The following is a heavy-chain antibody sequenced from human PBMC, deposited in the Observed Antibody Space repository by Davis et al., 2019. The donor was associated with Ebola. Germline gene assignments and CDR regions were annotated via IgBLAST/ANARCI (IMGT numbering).Heavy chain of an antibody. CDR2: IYYSGST. CDR3: ARVVIAAAGTKRGLYYYYYMDV. Sequence: PSETLSLTCTVSGVSISRHYWSWIRQPPGKGLEWIGSIYYSGSTNYNPSLKSRVTISVDTSKNQFSLKLSSVTAADTAVYYCARVVIAAAGTKRGLYYYYYMDVWGKGTTVTVSS. D-gene: IGHD6-13*01. V-gene: IGHV4-59*11. CDR1: GVSISRHY. J-gene: IGHJ6*03.